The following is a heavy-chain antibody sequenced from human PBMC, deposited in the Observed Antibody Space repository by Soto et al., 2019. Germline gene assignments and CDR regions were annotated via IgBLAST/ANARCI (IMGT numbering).Heavy chain of an antibody. CDR3: AKDLRYSSGWYHYYHYYGMDV. Sequence: PGGSLRLSCAASGFTFSSYGMHWVRQAPGKGLEWVAVISYDGSNKYYADSVKGRFTISRDNSKNTLYLQMNSLRAEDTAVYFCAKDLRYSSGWYHYYHYYGMDVWGQGTTVTVSS. CDR1: GFTFSSYG. CDR2: ISYDGSNK. J-gene: IGHJ6*02. D-gene: IGHD6-19*01. V-gene: IGHV3-30*18.